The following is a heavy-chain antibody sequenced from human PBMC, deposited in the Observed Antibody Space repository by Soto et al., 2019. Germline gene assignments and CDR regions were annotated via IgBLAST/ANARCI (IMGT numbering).Heavy chain of an antibody. CDR2: INLDGSEK. Sequence: GGSLRLSCSVSGLTFRNFLMSWVRQAPGGGLEWVANINLDGSEKYYADSVEGRFTISRDNAEKSLYLHMNSLRAEDTAVYFCATYPDYAWDTYRHRYWGQGTLVTV. J-gene: IGHJ4*02. D-gene: IGHD3-16*02. V-gene: IGHV3-7*01. CDR3: ATYPDYAWDTYRHRY. CDR1: GLTFRNFL.